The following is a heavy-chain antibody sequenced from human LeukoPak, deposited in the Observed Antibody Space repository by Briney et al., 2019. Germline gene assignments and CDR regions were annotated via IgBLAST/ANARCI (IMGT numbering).Heavy chain of an antibody. D-gene: IGHD2-2*01. V-gene: IGHV4-59*12. Sequence: PSETLSLTCTVSGGSISSYYWSWIRQPPGKGLEWIGYIYYSGSTNYNPSPKSRVTMPVDTSKNQFSLKLTSVTAADTAVYYCARGSGSTSFVYWGQGTLVTVSS. J-gene: IGHJ4*02. CDR1: GGSISSYY. CDR2: IYYSGST. CDR3: ARGSGSTSFVY.